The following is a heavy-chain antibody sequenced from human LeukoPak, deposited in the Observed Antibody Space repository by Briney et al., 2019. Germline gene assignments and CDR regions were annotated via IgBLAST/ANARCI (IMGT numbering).Heavy chain of an antibody. CDR1: GFTFDTYY. CDR3: VKSRRVGANQRGLFDY. V-gene: IGHV3-23*01. CDR2: VSGSGRNT. Sequence: GGSLRLSCAASGFTFDTYYMTWVRQAPGKGLEWVSSVSGSGRNTFYPDSVEGRFTISRDNSKNTLYLQMNSLRADDTAVYYCVKSRRVGANQRGLFDYWGQRTLVTVS. J-gene: IGHJ4*02. D-gene: IGHD1-26*01.